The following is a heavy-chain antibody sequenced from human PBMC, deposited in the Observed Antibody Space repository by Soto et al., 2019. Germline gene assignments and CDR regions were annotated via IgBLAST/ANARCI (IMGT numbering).Heavy chain of an antibody. CDR2: IWYDGSNK. V-gene: IGHV3-33*01. CDR3: AREWFSIFGVVVAFDY. J-gene: IGHJ4*02. D-gene: IGHD3-3*01. CDR1: GFTFSSYG. Sequence: QVQLVESGGGVVQPGRSLRLSCAASGFTFSSYGMHWVRQAPGKGLEWVAVIWYDGSNKYYADSVKGRFTISRDNSKNTLYLQMNSLRAEDTAVYYCAREWFSIFGVVVAFDYWGQGTLVTVSS.